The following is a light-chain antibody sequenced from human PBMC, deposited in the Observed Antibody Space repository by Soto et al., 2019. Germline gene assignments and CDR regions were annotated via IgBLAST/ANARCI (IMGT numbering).Light chain of an antibody. CDR2: EGS. CDR3: CSYAGSSIVV. J-gene: IGLJ2*01. Sequence: QSALTQPASVSGSPGQSITISCTGTSSDVGSYNLVSWYQQHPGKAPKLMIYEGSKRPSGGSNRFSGSKSGNTASLTISGHQAEDEADYYCCSYAGSSIVVFGGGTKVTVL. V-gene: IGLV2-23*01. CDR1: SSDVGSYNL.